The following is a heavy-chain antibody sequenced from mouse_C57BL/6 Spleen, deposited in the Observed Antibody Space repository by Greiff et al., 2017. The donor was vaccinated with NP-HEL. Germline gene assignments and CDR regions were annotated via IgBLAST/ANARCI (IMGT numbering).Heavy chain of an antibody. J-gene: IGHJ3*01. Sequence: QVQLQQSDAELVKPGASVKISCKVSGYTFTDHTIHWMKQRPEQGLEWIGYIYPRDGSTKYTEKFKGKATLTADKSSSTAYMQLNSLTSEDSAVYFCAKEIYYGNPAWFAYWGQGTLVTVSA. CDR3: AKEIYYGNPAWFAY. V-gene: IGHV1-78*01. D-gene: IGHD2-1*01. CDR2: IYPRDGST. CDR1: GYTFTDHT.